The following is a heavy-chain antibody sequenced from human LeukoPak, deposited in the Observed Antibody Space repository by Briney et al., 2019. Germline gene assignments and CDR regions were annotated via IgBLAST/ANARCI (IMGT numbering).Heavy chain of an antibody. CDR3: ARPLASGPDF. CDR1: GFTFSSYW. D-gene: IGHD3-3*02. CDR2: IDIDGSST. J-gene: IGHJ4*02. Sequence: GGSLRLSCAASGFTFSSYWMHWVRQAPGKGLVWVSRIDIDGSSTRYADPVKGRFTISRDNAKNTLYLQMNSLRAEDTAMYYCARPLASGPDFWGQGTLVTVSS. V-gene: IGHV3-74*01.